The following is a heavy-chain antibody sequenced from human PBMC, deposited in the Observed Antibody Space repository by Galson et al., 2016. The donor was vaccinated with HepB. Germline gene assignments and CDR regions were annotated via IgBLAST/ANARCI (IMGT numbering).Heavy chain of an antibody. CDR3: AKDLAFCGGDCYEFWYFDL. Sequence: SLRLSCAASGFTFRSYAMSWVRQAPGKGLEWVSAISSSGGSTYYAGSVKGRFTISRDNSNNTLYLQMHGLRAGDTAVYYCAKDLAFCGGDCYEFWYFDLWGRGTLVTVPS. V-gene: IGHV3-23*01. J-gene: IGHJ2*01. CDR2: ISSSGGST. CDR1: GFTFRSYA. D-gene: IGHD2-21*02.